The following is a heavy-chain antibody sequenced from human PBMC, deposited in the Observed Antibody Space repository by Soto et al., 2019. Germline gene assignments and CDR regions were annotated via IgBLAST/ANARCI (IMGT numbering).Heavy chain of an antibody. CDR1: GYTFTSYA. Sequence: ASVKVSCKASGYTFTSYAMHWVRQAPGQRLEWMGWINAGNGNTKYSQKFQGRVTITRDTSASTAYMELSSLRSEDTAVYYCARILYSSGWYGHYYGMDVWGQGTTVTVSS. J-gene: IGHJ6*02. D-gene: IGHD6-19*01. V-gene: IGHV1-3*01. CDR2: INAGNGNT. CDR3: ARILYSSGWYGHYYGMDV.